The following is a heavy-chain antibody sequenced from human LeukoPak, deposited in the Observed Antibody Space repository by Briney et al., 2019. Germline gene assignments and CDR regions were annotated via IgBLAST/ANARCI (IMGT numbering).Heavy chain of an antibody. CDR1: GYTSTSYG. V-gene: IGHV1-18*01. Sequence: ASVKVSCKASGYTSTSYGISGGRQAPGQGPEWMGWISAYNGNTNYAQKLQGRVTMNTDTSTSTAYMELRSLRSDDTAVHYCARDDIVATMVDYWGQGTLVTVSS. D-gene: IGHD5-12*01. J-gene: IGHJ4*02. CDR2: ISAYNGNT. CDR3: ARDDIVATMVDY.